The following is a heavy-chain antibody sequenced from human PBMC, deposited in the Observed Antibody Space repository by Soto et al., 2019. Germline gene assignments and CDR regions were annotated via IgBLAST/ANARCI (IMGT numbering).Heavy chain of an antibody. CDR3: ARDRRYDFWSGYPSATPFDY. Sequence: QVQLVQSGAEVKKPGASVKVSCKASGYTFTSYGISWVRQAPGQGLEWMGWISAYNGNTNYAQKLQGRVTMTTDTSKRTDHIELQSLRSDDPAVYYCARDRRYDFWSGYPSATPFDYCGQGTLVTVSS. D-gene: IGHD3-3*01. J-gene: IGHJ4*02. CDR1: GYTFTSYG. CDR2: ISAYNGNT. V-gene: IGHV1-18*01.